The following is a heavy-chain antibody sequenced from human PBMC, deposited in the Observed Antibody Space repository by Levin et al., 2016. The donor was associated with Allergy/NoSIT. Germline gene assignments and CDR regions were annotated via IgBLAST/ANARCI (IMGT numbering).Heavy chain of an antibody. V-gene: IGHV4-61*01. Sequence: SETLSLTCTVSGGSVSSGSYYWSWIRQPPGKGLEWIGYIYYSGSTNYNPSLKSRVTISVDTSKNQFSLKLSSVTAADTAVYYCARVKIGGIVATILDYWGQGTLVTVSS. J-gene: IGHJ4*02. D-gene: IGHD5-12*01. CDR3: ARVKIGGIVATILDY. CDR1: GGSVSSGSYY. CDR2: IYYSGST.